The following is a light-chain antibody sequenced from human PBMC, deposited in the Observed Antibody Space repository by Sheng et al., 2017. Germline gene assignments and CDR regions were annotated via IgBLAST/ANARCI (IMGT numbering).Light chain of an antibody. CDR3: QQTYNTPWT. CDR2: AAS. J-gene: IGKJ1*01. CDR1: QYISSY. Sequence: DIQMTQSPSSLSASVGDRVTITCRASQYISSYLNWYQQKPGKAPKVLIYAASSLQSGVPSRFSGIGSGTEFTLTISSLQPEDFATYHCQQTYNTPWTFGQGTKVEIK. V-gene: IGKV1-39*01.